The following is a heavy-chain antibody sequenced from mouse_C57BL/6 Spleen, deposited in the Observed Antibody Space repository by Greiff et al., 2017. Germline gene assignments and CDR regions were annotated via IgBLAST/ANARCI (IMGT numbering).Heavy chain of an antibody. V-gene: IGHV1-64*01. CDR1: GYTFTSYW. CDR3: GYGYDVWFAY. CDR2: IHPNSGST. J-gene: IGHJ3*01. Sequence: QVQLKQPGAELVKPGASVKLSCKASGYTFTSYWMHWVKQRPGQGLEWIGMIHPNSGSTNYNEKFKSKATLTVDKSSSTAYMQLSSLTSEDSAVYYCGYGYDVWFAYWGQGTLVTVSA. D-gene: IGHD2-2*01.